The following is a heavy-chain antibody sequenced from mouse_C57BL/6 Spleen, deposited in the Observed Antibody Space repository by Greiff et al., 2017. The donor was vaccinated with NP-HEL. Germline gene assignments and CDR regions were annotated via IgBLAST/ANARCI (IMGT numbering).Heavy chain of an antibody. CDR2: ISSGGSYT. Sequence: EVKVVESGGDLVKPGGSLKLSCAASGFTFSSYGMSWVRQTPDKRLEWVATISSGGSYTYYPESVKGRVTITRDNAKNTLYLQMSSLKSEDTAVYYCARQRTGDAMDYWGQGTSVTVSS. CDR1: GFTFSSYG. J-gene: IGHJ4*01. CDR3: ARQRTGDAMDY. V-gene: IGHV5-6*01.